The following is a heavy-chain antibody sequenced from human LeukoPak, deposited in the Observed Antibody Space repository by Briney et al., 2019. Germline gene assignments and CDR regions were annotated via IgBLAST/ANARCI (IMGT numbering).Heavy chain of an antibody. CDR1: GGSFSGYY. J-gene: IGHJ4*02. CDR2: INHSGST. Sequence: SETLSLTCAVYGGSFSGYYWSWIRQPPGKGLEWIGEINHSGSTNYNPSLKSRVTISVDTSKNQFSLKLSAVTAADTAVYYCARGSTPPRYSSSPTGFDYWAKRSASRYSSSPTGFDYWGQGTLVTVSS. D-gene: IGHD6-13*01. V-gene: IGHV4-34*01. CDR3: ARGSTPPRYSSSPTGFDYWAKRSASRYSSSPTGFDY.